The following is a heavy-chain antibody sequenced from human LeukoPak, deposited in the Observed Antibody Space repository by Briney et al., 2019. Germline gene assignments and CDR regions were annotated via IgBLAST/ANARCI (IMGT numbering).Heavy chain of an antibody. CDR2: IYYSGST. Sequence: NPSETLSLTCTVSGGSISSYYWSWLRQPPGQGLEWIGYIYYSGSTYYNPSLKSRVIISVDTSKNQFSLKLSSVTAADTAVYYCARTLVGATYFDYWGQGTLVTGSS. D-gene: IGHD1-26*01. V-gene: IGHV4-59*06. CDR1: GGSISSYY. CDR3: ARTLVGATYFDY. J-gene: IGHJ4*02.